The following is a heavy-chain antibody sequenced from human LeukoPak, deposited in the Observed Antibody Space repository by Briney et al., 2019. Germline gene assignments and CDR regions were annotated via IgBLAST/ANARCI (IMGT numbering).Heavy chain of an antibody. Sequence: ASVKVSCKASGGTFSSYAISWVRQAPGQGLEWMGWISAYNGNTNYAQKLQGRVTMTTDTSTSTAYMELRSLRSDDTAVYYCASVYGDYAENGMDVWGQGTTVTVSS. CDR2: ISAYNGNT. D-gene: IGHD4-17*01. CDR3: ASVYGDYAENGMDV. J-gene: IGHJ6*02. CDR1: GGTFSSYA. V-gene: IGHV1-18*01.